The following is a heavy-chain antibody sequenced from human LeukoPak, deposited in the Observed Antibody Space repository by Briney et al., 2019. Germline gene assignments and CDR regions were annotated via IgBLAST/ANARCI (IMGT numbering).Heavy chain of an antibody. V-gene: IGHV4-61*02. CDR2: IYASGST. CDR1: GGSISTGTYY. CDR3: ARSRGSGSLSYFDF. D-gene: IGHD1-26*01. J-gene: IGHJ4*02. Sequence: TSETLSLTCTVSGGSISTGTYYWNWIRQPPGKGLEWIGRIYASGSTDYSPSLKSRVTISVDTSKKQFSLKLSSGTAADTAVYYCARSRGSGSLSYFDFWGQGILGTVSS.